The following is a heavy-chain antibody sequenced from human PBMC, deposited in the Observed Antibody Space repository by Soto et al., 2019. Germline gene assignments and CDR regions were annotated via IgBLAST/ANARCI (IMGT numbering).Heavy chain of an antibody. Sequence: RLSCAASGFTFGSYAMHWGRQAPDKGLEWVAVISYDGSNKYYADSVKGRFTISRDNSKNTLYLQMKRLRAEDTAVYYCARASSGYDPFAIWGQGKLVTVSS. D-gene: IGHD3-22*01. CDR1: GFTFGSYA. V-gene: IGHV3-30-3*01. J-gene: IGHJ3*02. CDR3: ARASSGYDPFAI. CDR2: ISYDGSNK.